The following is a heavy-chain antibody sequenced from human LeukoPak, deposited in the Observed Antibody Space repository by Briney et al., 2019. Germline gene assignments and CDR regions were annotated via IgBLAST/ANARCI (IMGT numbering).Heavy chain of an antibody. CDR3: ARGYFWEGDYVRS. V-gene: IGHV4-38-2*01. D-gene: IGHD4-17*01. CDR1: GYSITSGYY. J-gene: IGHJ4*02. Sequence: SETLSLTCAVSGYSITSGYYWGWIRQPPGKGLEWIGSIYHGGSSYYNPSLKSRVTISIDTSKDQFSLKLSSVTAADTAHYFCARGYFWEGDYVRSWGQGTQVTVSS. CDR2: IYHGGSS.